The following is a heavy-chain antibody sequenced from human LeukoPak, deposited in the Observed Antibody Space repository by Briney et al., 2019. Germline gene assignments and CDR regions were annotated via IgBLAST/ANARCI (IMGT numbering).Heavy chain of an antibody. D-gene: IGHD2-2*01. CDR2: INHSGST. J-gene: IGHJ4*02. V-gene: IGHV4-34*01. Sequence: SETLSLTCAVYGGSFSGYYWSWIRQPPGKGLEWIGEINHSGSTNYNPSLKSRVTISVDTSKNQFSLKLSSVTAADTAVYYCARDRTSHSYYLDYWGQGTLVTVSS. CDR3: ARDRTSHSYYLDY. CDR1: GGSFSGYY.